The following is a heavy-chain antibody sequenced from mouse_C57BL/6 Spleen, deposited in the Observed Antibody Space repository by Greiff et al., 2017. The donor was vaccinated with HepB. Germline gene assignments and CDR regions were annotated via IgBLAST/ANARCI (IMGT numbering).Heavy chain of an antibody. J-gene: IGHJ4*01. CDR3: ARGGIYYDYDEDAMDY. V-gene: IGHV1-72*01. CDR1: GYTFTSYW. CDR2: IDPNSGGT. D-gene: IGHD2-4*01. Sequence: QVQLKQPGAELVKPGASVKLSCKASGYTFTSYWMHWVKQRPGRGLEWIGRIDPNSGGTKYNEKFKSKATLTVDKPSSTAYMQLSSLTSEDSAVYYCARGGIYYDYDEDAMDYWGQGTSVTVSS.